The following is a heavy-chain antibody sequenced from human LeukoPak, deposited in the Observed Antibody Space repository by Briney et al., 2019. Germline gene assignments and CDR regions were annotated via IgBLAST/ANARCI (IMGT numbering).Heavy chain of an antibody. CDR3: AKDRGPYLGIANHWFDP. CDR2: ISGYGGST. V-gene: IGHV3-23*01. Sequence: GGSLRLSCAASGFTFNIYAMSWVRQATGKGPEWVSGISGYGGSTYYADSVKGRFTISRDNSKNTLYLQMSSLRVDDTAVYYCAKDRGPYLGIANHWFDPWGQGTLVLVSS. CDR1: GFTFNIYA. D-gene: IGHD1-14*01. J-gene: IGHJ5*02.